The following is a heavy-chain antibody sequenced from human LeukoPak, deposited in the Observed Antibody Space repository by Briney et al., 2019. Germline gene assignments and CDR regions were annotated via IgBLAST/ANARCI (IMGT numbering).Heavy chain of an antibody. D-gene: IGHD1-14*01. V-gene: IGHV3-33*01. CDR1: GFTFGGYG. CDR3: TRYNNDHFDY. CDR2: IAYDGSRA. J-gene: IGHJ4*02. Sequence: TGGSLRLSCAGPGFTFGGYGMHRFRQTPGKGLEWVAVIAYDGSRAFYADSVKARFTISRYNSKNTMSVQMDDLRGEDTAVYYCTRYNNDHFDYWGQGTLVTVSS.